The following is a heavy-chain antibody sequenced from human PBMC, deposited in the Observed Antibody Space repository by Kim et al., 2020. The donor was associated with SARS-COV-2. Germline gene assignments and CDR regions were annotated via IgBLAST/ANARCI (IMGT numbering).Heavy chain of an antibody. Sequence: ASVKVSCKASGYTFTSYGISWVRQAPGQGLEWMGWISAYNGNTNYAQKLQGRVTMTTDTSTSTAYMELRSLRSDDTAVYYCARDYRDYYDSSGYYPNYWGQGTLVTVSS. CDR2: ISAYNGNT. CDR3: ARDYRDYYDSSGYYPNY. V-gene: IGHV1-18*01. D-gene: IGHD3-22*01. CDR1: GYTFTSYG. J-gene: IGHJ4*02.